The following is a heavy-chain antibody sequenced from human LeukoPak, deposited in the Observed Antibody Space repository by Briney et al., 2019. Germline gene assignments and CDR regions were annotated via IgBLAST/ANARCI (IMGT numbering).Heavy chain of an antibody. D-gene: IGHD6-13*01. CDR1: GFTVSNNY. Sequence: GGSLRLSCAVSGFTVSNNYMSWVRQAPGKGLEWVSVIYYGVTTYYADSVKGRFTISRDNSKNSLYLQMNSLRAEDTAVYYCARDRGSSWPNWFDPWGQGTLVTVSS. CDR3: ARDRGSSWPNWFDP. J-gene: IGHJ5*02. CDR2: IYYGVTT. V-gene: IGHV3-66*01.